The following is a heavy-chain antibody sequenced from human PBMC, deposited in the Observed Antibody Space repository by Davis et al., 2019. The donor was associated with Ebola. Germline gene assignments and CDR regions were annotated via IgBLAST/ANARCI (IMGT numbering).Heavy chain of an antibody. J-gene: IGHJ5*02. V-gene: IGHV4-34*01. CDR3: ARDMSRYDFWSGYTTGPFDP. CDR1: GGSFSGYY. D-gene: IGHD3-3*01. CDR2: INHSGST. Sequence: SETLSLTCAVYGGSFSGYYWSWIRQPPGKGLEWIGEINHSGSTNYNPSLKSRVTISVDTSQNQFSLKLSSVTAADTAVYYCARDMSRYDFWSGYTTGPFDPWGQGTLVTVSS.